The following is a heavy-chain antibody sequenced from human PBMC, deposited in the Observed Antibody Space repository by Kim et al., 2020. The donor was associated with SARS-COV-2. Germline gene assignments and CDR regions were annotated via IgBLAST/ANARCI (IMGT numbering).Heavy chain of an antibody. J-gene: IGHJ1*01. CDR1: GGSISSSSYY. CDR3: ASLGGVSSTSFYD. CDR2: IYYSGST. Sequence: SETLSLTCTVSGGSISSSSYYWGWIRQPPGKGLEWIGSIYYSGSTYYNPSLKSRVTISVDTSKNQFSLKLSSVTAADTAVYCCASLGGVSSTSFYDWGQG. V-gene: IGHV4-39*07. D-gene: IGHD2-2*01.